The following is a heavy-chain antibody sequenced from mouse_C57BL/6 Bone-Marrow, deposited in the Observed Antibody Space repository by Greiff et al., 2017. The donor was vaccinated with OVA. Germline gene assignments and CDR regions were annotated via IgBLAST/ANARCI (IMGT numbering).Heavy chain of an antibody. CDR3: ARTGYSFAY. D-gene: IGHD2-3*01. CDR2: ISRGGSYT. J-gene: IGHJ3*01. Sequence: EVQLVESGGDLVKPGGSLKLSCAASGFTFSSYGMSWVRQTPDKRLEWVATISRGGSYTYYQDSVKRRFTISRDNAKNTLYLQMSSLKSEDTAMYYCARTGYSFAYWGQGTLVTVSA. V-gene: IGHV5-6*01. CDR1: GFTFSSYG.